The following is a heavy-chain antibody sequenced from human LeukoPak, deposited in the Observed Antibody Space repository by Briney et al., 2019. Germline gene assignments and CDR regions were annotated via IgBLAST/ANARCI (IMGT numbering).Heavy chain of an antibody. D-gene: IGHD6-19*01. Sequence: ASVKVSCKASGYTFTSYDINWVRQAPGQGLEWMGWMNPNSGNTGYAQKFQGRVTMTRNTSISTAYMELSSLRSEDTAVYYCARVYSSGWYYFDYWGQGTLVTVSS. J-gene: IGHJ4*02. CDR2: MNPNSGNT. CDR3: ARVYSSGWYYFDY. V-gene: IGHV1-8*01. CDR1: GYTFTSYD.